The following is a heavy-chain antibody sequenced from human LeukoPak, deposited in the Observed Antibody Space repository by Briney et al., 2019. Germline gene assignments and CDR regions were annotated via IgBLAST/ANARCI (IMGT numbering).Heavy chain of an antibody. CDR3: AREDGYNSAVHY. Sequence: ASVKVSCKASGGTFSSYAISWVRQATGQGLEWMGWMNPNSGNTGYAQKFQGRVTMTRNTSISTAYMELSSLRSEDTAVYYCAREDGYNSAVHYWGQGTLVTVSS. CDR1: GGTFSSYA. D-gene: IGHD5-24*01. V-gene: IGHV1-8*02. CDR2: MNPNSGNT. J-gene: IGHJ4*02.